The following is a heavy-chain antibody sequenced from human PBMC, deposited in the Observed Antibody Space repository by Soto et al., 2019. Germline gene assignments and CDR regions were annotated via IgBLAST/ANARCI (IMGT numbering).Heavy chain of an antibody. CDR3: ARGVPAAMSYFQY. J-gene: IGHJ1*01. V-gene: IGHV3-30*03. Sequence: AGGSLRLSCAASGFTFSSYGMHWVRQAPGKGLEWVAVISYDGSNKYYADSVKGRFTISRDNAKNSLYLQMNSLRAEDTAIYYCARGVPAAMSYFQYWGQGTLVTVSS. D-gene: IGHD2-2*01. CDR2: ISYDGSNK. CDR1: GFTFSSYG.